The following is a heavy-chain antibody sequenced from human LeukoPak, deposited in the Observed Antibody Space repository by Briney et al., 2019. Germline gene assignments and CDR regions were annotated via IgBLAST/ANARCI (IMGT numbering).Heavy chain of an antibody. CDR2: INHSGST. Sequence: PSETLSLTCAVYGGSFSGYYWSWIRQPPGKGLEWIGEINHSGSTNYNPSLKSRVTISVDTSKNQFSLKLSSVTAADTAVYYCARVYCSSTSCYYWFDPWGQGTLVTVSS. J-gene: IGHJ5*02. CDR3: ARVYCSSTSCYYWFDP. D-gene: IGHD2-2*01. V-gene: IGHV4-34*01. CDR1: GGSFSGYY.